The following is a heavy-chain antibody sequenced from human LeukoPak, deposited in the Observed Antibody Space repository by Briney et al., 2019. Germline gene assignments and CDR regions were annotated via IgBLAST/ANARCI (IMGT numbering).Heavy chain of an antibody. J-gene: IGHJ5*02. D-gene: IGHD3-10*01. Sequence: SETLSLTCTVSGYSISSGNYWGWIRQPPGKGLEWIGSIYHSGSTYYNPSLKSRVTISVDTSKNQFSLKLRSETAADTAVYYCARHGNDYGSGSYYTNADWFDPWGQGTLVTVSS. V-gene: IGHV4-38-2*02. CDR2: IYHSGST. CDR3: ARHGNDYGSGSYYTNADWFDP. CDR1: GYSISSGNY.